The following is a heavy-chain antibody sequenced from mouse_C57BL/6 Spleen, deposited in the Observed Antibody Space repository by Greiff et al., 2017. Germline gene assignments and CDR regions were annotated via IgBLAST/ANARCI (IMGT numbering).Heavy chain of an antibody. CDR1: GYTFTSYW. D-gene: IGHD1-1*01. Sequence: QVQLQQPGAELVKPGASVKLSCKASGYTFTSYWMQWVKQRPGQGLEWIGEIDPSDSYTNYNQKFKGKATLTVDTSSSTAYMQLSSLTSGDSAVYYCARGYGSSDWGQGTLVTVSA. CDR3: ARGYGSSD. V-gene: IGHV1-50*01. CDR2: IDPSDSYT. J-gene: IGHJ3*01.